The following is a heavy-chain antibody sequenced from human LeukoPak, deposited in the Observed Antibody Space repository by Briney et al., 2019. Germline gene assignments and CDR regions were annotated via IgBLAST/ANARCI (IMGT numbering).Heavy chain of an antibody. CDR3: ARVAGGLLLYSHAFDI. Sequence: GGSLRLSCAASGFTFSSYSMNWVRQAPGKGLEWVSFISTSSSYIYYADSLKGRFTISRDNAKNSLYLQMNSLRAEDTAVYYCARVAGGLLLYSHAFDIWGQGTMVTVSS. CDR1: GFTFSSYS. CDR2: ISTSSSYI. V-gene: IGHV3-21*01. D-gene: IGHD3-22*01. J-gene: IGHJ3*02.